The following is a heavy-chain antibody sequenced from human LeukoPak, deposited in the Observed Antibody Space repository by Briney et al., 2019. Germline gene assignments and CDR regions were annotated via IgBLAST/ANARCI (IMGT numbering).Heavy chain of an antibody. J-gene: IGHJ6*02. CDR2: ISSSSSYI. CDR3: ARDRLLYGMDV. D-gene: IGHD1-26*01. Sequence: GGSLRLSCAASGFTFSSYSMNWVRRAPGKGLEWVSSISSSSSYIYYADSVKGRFTIPRDNAKNSLYLQMNSLRAEDTAVYYCARDRLLYGMDVWGQGTTVTVSS. CDR1: GFTFSSYS. V-gene: IGHV3-21*01.